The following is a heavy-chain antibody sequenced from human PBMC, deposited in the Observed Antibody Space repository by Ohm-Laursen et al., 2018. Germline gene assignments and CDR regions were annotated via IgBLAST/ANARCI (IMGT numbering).Heavy chain of an antibody. J-gene: IGHJ4*02. D-gene: IGHD5/OR15-5a*01. Sequence: SLRLSCTASGFIFSGYAMTWVRQAPGKGLEWASVITASGATAYYADSMKGRFTVSRDNSQDTLFLHIDSLRAEDSAMYYCAKAVHSTSPRPDQWGQGTQVIVSS. CDR3: AKAVHSTSPRPDQ. CDR2: ITASGATA. V-gene: IGHV3-23*01. CDR1: GFIFSGYA.